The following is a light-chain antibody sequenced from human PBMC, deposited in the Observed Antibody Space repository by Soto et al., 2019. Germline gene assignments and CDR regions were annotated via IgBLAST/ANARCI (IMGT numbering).Light chain of an antibody. Sequence: IQMTQSPSSLSASVGDRLTITCRASQSISIYLNWYQQKPGKAPRLLIYAATSLQSGVPSRFSGGGSGADFTLTVSSLQPEDFATYYCQQSYSIPHTFGQGTKVDIK. CDR2: AAT. CDR3: QQSYSIPHT. J-gene: IGKJ1*01. V-gene: IGKV1-39*01. CDR1: QSISIY.